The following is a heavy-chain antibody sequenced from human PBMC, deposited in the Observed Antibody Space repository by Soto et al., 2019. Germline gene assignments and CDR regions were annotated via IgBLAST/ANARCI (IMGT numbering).Heavy chain of an antibody. V-gene: IGHV4-30-2*01. D-gene: IGHD6-19*01. Sequence: QLQLQESGSGLVKPSQTLSLTCAVSGGSISSGGYSWSWIRQPPGKGLEWIGYIYHSGSTYYNPSLKSHVTISVDRSKNQFSLKLSSVTAADTAVYSCARAGGLGAVAADYWGQGTLVTVSS. CDR3: ARAGGLGAVAADY. J-gene: IGHJ4*02. CDR2: IYHSGST. CDR1: GGSISSGGYS.